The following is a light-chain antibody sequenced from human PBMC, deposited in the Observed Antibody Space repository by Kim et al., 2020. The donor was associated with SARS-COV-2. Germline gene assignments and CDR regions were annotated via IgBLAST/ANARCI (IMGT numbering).Light chain of an antibody. CDR3: QSYDTSPWV. V-gene: IGLV6-57*03. Sequence: KTVTIACTRSSGSIASNFVQWYQQRPGSAPTTVIYEDNQRPSGVPDRFSGSIDSSSNSASLTISGLQSEDEAVYYCQSYDTSPWVFGGGTQLTVL. CDR1: SGSIASNF. CDR2: EDN. J-gene: IGLJ3*02.